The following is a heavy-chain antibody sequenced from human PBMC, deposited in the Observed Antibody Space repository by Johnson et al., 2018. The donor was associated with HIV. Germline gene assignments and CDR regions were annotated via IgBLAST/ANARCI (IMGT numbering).Heavy chain of an antibody. CDR3: AKDEEGYCSGGSCYANAFDI. V-gene: IGHV3-30*02. D-gene: IGHD2-15*01. Sequence: QVQPVESGGGVVQPGGSLSLSWAASGFTFSSYGMHWVSLSPCKGLECVAFLRQAGSKKHYPHSVNGRFPISRDNSKNTLYLQMNSLRAEDTAVYYCAKDEEGYCSGGSCYANAFDIWGQGTMVTVSS. J-gene: IGHJ3*02. CDR2: LRQAGSKK. CDR1: GFTFSSYG.